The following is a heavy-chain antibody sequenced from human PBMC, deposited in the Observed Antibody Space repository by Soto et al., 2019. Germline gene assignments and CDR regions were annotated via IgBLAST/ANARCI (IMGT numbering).Heavy chain of an antibody. V-gene: IGHV1-18*04. Sequence: ASVKVSCKASGYTFTSYGISWVRQAPGQGLEWMGWISGYNGNTNYAQNLQGRVTMTTDTSTSTAYMELRSLTSDDTAVYYCARDLYYYDNSGLGRFDIWGQGTMVTVSS. D-gene: IGHD3-22*01. CDR2: ISGYNGNT. J-gene: IGHJ3*02. CDR3: ARDLYYYDNSGLGRFDI. CDR1: GYTFTSYG.